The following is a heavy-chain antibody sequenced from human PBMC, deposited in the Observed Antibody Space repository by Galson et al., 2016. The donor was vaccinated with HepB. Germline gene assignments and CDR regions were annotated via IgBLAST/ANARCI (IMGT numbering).Heavy chain of an antibody. CDR2: ISFAGTT. CDR1: GFTFRSYG. D-gene: IGHD3-16*02. V-gene: IGHV3-30*19. Sequence: SLRLSCAASGFTFRSYGMHWVRQAPGEGLEWVAVISFAGTTNYADSVKGRFTISRDNSMDTLFLQMNSLTFDDTAVYYCARVLRYDLVWGTYRYTGFDIWGPGTKVIVSS. CDR3: ARVLRYDLVWGTYRYTGFDI. J-gene: IGHJ3*02.